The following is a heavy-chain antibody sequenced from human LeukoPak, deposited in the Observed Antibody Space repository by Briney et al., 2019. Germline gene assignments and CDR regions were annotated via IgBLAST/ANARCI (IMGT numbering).Heavy chain of an antibody. J-gene: IGHJ4*02. Sequence: GGSLRLSCTASGFTFGDYAMSWFRQAPGKGLEWVGFIRSKAYGGTTEYAASVKGRFTISRDDSKNTLYLQMNSLKTEDTAVYYCTTEYYYDSSGYYFFDYWGQGTLVTVSS. CDR3: TTEYYYDSSGYYFFDY. V-gene: IGHV3-49*03. CDR2: IRSKAYGGTT. D-gene: IGHD3-22*01. CDR1: GFTFGDYA.